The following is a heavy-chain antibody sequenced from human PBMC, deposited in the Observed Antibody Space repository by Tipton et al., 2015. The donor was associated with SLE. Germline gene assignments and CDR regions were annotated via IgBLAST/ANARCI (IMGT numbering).Heavy chain of an antibody. CDR3: ARYRVITYYFDY. Sequence: TLSLTCTVSGGSISSYYWSWIRQPPGKGLEWIGYIYYSGSTYFNPSLKSRVTISVDTSKSQFSPKLSSVTAADTAVYYCARYRVITYYFDYWGQGTLVTVSS. V-gene: IGHV4-59*12. CDR1: GGSISSYY. CDR2: IYYSGST. J-gene: IGHJ4*02. D-gene: IGHD3-22*01.